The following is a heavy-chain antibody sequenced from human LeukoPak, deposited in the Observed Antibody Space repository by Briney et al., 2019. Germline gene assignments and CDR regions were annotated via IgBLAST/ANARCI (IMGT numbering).Heavy chain of an antibody. V-gene: IGHV4-59*01. Sequence: KPSETLSLTCTVSGGSISSYYWSWIRQPPGKGLEWIGYIYYSGSTNYNPSLKSRVTISVDTSMNQFSLKLSSVTAADTAVYYCARRFEYYDFWSGYYRWYFDLWGRGTLVTVSS. CDR3: ARRFEYYDFWSGYYRWYFDL. CDR2: IYYSGST. D-gene: IGHD3-3*01. CDR1: GGSISSYY. J-gene: IGHJ2*01.